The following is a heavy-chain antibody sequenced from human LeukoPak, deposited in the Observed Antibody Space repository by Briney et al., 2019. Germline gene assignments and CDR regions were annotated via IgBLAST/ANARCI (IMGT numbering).Heavy chain of an antibody. D-gene: IGHD3-9*01. CDR1: GGSISSYY. CDR3: ARHVINYDILTGYGRDDAFDI. V-gene: IGHV4-59*08. CDR2: IYYSGST. Sequence: PSETLSLTCTVSGGSISSYYWSWIRQPPGKGLQWIGYIYYSGSTNSNPSLNSRVTISVATSKNQFSLKLNSVAAANTAVYCCARHVINYDILTGYGRDDAFDIWGQGTMVTVSS. J-gene: IGHJ3*02.